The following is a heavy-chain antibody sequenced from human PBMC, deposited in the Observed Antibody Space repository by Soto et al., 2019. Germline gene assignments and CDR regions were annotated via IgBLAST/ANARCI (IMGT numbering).Heavy chain of an antibody. V-gene: IGHV1-18*04. D-gene: IGHD6-13*01. J-gene: IGHJ3*02. CDR3: ARDLADSSSWYMIENAFDI. CDR1: GYTFTSYG. CDR2: ISAYNGNT. Sequence: GASVKVSCKASGYTFTSYGISWVRQAPGQGLEWMGWISAYNGNTNYAQKLQGRVTMTTDTSTSTAYMELRSLRSDDTAVYYCARDLADSSSWYMIENAFDIWGQGTMVTV.